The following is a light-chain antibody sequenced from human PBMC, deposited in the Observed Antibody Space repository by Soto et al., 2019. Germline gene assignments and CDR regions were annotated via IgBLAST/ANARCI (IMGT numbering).Light chain of an antibody. CDR2: EVT. Sequence: QSALTQPASVSGSPGQSITISCTGTSSDVGGYDHVSWYQQHPGKAPKLIIYEVTVRPSGISRRFSGSKSDNTASLAVSGLQPEDEADYYCSSYTNKDTLLFGGGTKVTVL. J-gene: IGLJ3*02. V-gene: IGLV2-14*01. CDR1: SSDVGGYDH. CDR3: SSYTNKDTLL.